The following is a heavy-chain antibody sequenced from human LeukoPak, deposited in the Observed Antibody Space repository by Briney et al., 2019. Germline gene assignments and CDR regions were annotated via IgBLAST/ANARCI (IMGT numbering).Heavy chain of an antibody. CDR3: ARVGYSGSSVIAFDI. Sequence: PGGSLRLSCAASGFTFSTYWLHWVRQAPGKGLVWVSYITPDGSTTTYADSVKGRFTISRDNVKNTVYLQMTSLRAEDTAIYYCARVGYSGSSVIAFDIWGQGTMVTVSS. D-gene: IGHD1-26*01. CDR2: ITPDGSTT. CDR1: GFTFSTYW. J-gene: IGHJ3*02. V-gene: IGHV3-74*01.